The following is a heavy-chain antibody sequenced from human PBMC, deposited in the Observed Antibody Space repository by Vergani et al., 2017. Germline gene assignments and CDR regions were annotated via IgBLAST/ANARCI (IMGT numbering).Heavy chain of an antibody. D-gene: IGHD3-9*01. CDR1: GGSISSYY. CDR3: ASHGYYDIVTGPNRYYCYYMDA. V-gene: IGHV4-59*08. Sequence: QVQLQESGPGLLKPSETLSLTCTVSGGSISSYYWSWIRQPPGKGLEWIGYIYYSGSTNYNPSLKSRVTISVDTSKNQFSLKLSSVTAADTAVYYCASHGYYDIVTGPNRYYCYYMDAWGKGTTVTVSS. CDR2: IYYSGST. J-gene: IGHJ6*03.